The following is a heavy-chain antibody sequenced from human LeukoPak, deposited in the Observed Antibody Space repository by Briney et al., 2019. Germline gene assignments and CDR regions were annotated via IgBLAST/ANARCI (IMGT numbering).Heavy chain of an antibody. J-gene: IGHJ4*02. Sequence: ASVKVSCKASGYTFTSYAMNWVRQAPGQGLEWMGWINTNTGNPTYAQGFTGRFVFSLDTSVSTAYLQISSLKAEDTAVYYCAREVPYYYDSSGTDHFDYWGQGTLVTVSS. CDR3: AREVPYYYDSSGTDHFDY. CDR2: INTNTGNP. V-gene: IGHV7-4-1*02. CDR1: GYTFTSYA. D-gene: IGHD3-22*01.